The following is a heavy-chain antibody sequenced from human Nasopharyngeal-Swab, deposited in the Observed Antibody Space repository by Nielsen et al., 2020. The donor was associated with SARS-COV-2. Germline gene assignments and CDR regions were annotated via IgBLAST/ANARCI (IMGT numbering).Heavy chain of an antibody. V-gene: IGHV4-39*01. CDR3: ASSHLGGYFWSGYYPFDY. J-gene: IGHJ4*02. CDR1: GGSISSSSYY. CDR2: IYYSGST. D-gene: IGHD3-3*01. Sequence: SETLSLTCTVSGGSISSSSYYWGWIRQPPGKGLEWIGSIYYSGSTYYNPSLKSRVTNTVNTSKNQFPLKLSSVTAADTAVYYCASSHLGGYFWSGYYPFDYWGQGTLVTVSS.